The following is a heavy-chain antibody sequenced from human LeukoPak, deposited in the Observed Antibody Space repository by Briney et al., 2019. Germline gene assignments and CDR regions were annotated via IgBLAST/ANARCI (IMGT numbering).Heavy chain of an antibody. D-gene: IGHD3-10*01. V-gene: IGHV4-38-2*01. J-gene: IGHJ4*02. CDR2: IYHSGST. CDR3: ARAGGSGSYSPFDY. CDR1: GYSISSGYY. Sequence: SETLSLTCAVSGYSISSGYYWGWIRQPPGKGLEWIGSIYHSGSTYYNPSLKSRVTISVDTSKNQFSLKPSSVTAADTAVYYCARAGGSGSYSPFDYWGQGTLVTVSS.